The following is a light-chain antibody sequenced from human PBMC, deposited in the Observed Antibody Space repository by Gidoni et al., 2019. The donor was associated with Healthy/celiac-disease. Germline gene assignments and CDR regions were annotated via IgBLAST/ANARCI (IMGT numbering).Light chain of an antibody. CDR2: DAS. V-gene: IGKV3-20*01. Sequence: EIVLTQSPGTLSLSPGERATLSCTASQSVTNNYLAWYQQKPGQAPRLVIYDASNRATGIPDRFSGSGSGPDFTLTISRLEPEDFAVYYCQQSCSSPYTFGQGSKLEIK. J-gene: IGKJ2*01. CDR3: QQSCSSPYT. CDR1: QSVTNNY.